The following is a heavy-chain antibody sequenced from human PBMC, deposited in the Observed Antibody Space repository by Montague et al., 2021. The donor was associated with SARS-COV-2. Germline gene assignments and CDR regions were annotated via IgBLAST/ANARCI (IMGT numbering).Heavy chain of an antibody. J-gene: IGHJ6*02. V-gene: IGHV4-39*07. D-gene: IGHD2-2*01. CDR3: ATKIVVVPAAYYYYYGMDV. CDR2: IYYSGST. Sequence: SETLSLTCTVSGGSISSSSYYWGWIRQPPGKGLEWIGSIYYSGSTYYNPSLKSRVTISVDTSKNQFSLKLSSVTAADTAVYYCATKIVVVPAAYYYYYGMDVWGQGTTVTVSS. CDR1: GGSISSSSYY.